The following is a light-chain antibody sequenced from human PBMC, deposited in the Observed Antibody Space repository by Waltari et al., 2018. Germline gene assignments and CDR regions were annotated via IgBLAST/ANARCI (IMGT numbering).Light chain of an antibody. V-gene: IGLV1-51*01. J-gene: IGLJ3*02. CDR3: ATFDTSVGGYSV. Sequence: QPVLTQRTSFSAAPGQTVTISCSGSSSTIRSNYVPWYQHRPRTDHKVLSYNHARLTSGIAYRFSVSTAGTAATRVNAGLQTWAEGNDYCATFDTSVGGYSVFCGGT. CDR1: SSTIRSNY. CDR2: NHA.